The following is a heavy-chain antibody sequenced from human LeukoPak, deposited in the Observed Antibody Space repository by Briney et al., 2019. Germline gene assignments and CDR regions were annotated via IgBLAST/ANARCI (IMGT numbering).Heavy chain of an antibody. V-gene: IGHV1-2*02. CDR2: INPNSGGT. CDR1: GGTFSSYA. CDR3: ARDRTGQLLF. D-gene: IGHD2-2*01. J-gene: IGHJ4*02. Sequence: ASVKVSCKASGGTFSSYAISWVRQAPGQGLEWMGWINPNSGGTNYAQKFQGRVTMTRDTSISTAYMELSRLRSDDTAVYYCARDRTGQLLFWGQGTLVTVSS.